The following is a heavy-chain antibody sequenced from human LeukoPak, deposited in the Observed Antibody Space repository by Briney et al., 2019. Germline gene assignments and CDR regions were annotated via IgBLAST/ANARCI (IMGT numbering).Heavy chain of an antibody. D-gene: IGHD1-1*01. CDR2: INHSGNT. Sequence: SETLSLTCAVYGGSFSGYYWSWIRQPPGKGLEWIGEINHSGNTNYNPSLKNRVTISIDTSKNQFSLKLSSVTAADTAIYYCARDGTGFLHLAFWGQGILVTVSS. CDR1: GGSFSGYY. V-gene: IGHV4-34*01. CDR3: ARDGTGFLHLAF. J-gene: IGHJ4*02.